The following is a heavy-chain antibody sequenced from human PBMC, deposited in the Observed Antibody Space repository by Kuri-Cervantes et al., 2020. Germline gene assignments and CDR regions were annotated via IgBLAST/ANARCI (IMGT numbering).Heavy chain of an antibody. J-gene: IGHJ6*02. CDR1: GYTFTSYD. Sequence: SVKVSCKASGYTFTSYDINWVRQAPGQGLEWMGRIIPILGIANYAQKFQGRVTITADKSTSTAYMELSSLRSEDTAVYYCARESGTPYYYYGMDVWGQGTTVTVSS. CDR2: IIPILGIA. CDR3: ARESGTPYYYYGMDV. V-gene: IGHV1-69*04. D-gene: IGHD1-1*01.